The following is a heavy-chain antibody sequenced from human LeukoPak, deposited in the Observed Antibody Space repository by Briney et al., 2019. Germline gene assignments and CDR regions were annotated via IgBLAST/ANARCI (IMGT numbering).Heavy chain of an antibody. J-gene: IGHJ5*02. V-gene: IGHV1-8*02. CDR1: GYPFTSYD. CDR2: MNPNSGNT. Sequence: AASVKVSCKASGYPFTSYDINWVRQATGQGLEWIGWMNPNSGNTGYAQKFQGRVTMTRNTSVSTAYMELSSLRSEDTAVYYCARSRVIAAAGPHNWFDPWGQGTLVTVSS. D-gene: IGHD6-13*01. CDR3: ARSRVIAAAGPHNWFDP.